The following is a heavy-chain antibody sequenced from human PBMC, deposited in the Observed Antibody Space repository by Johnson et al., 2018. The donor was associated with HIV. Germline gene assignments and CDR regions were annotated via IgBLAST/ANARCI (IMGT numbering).Heavy chain of an antibody. J-gene: IGHJ3*02. V-gene: IGHV3-9*01. CDR3: AREGEDAFDI. Sequence: VQLVESGGGLVQPGRSLRLSCAASGFTFDDYAMHWVRQAPGKGLEWVSGISWNSGSIGYADSVKGRFTISRDNAKNSLYLQVNSLRAEDTAVYYCAREGEDAFDIWGQGTMVTVSS. D-gene: IGHD2-21*01. CDR2: ISWNSGSI. CDR1: GFTFDDYA.